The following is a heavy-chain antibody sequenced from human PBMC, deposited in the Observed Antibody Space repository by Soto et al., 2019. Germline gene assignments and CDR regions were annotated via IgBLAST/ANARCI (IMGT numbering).Heavy chain of an antibody. J-gene: IGHJ4*02. V-gene: IGHV4-30-4*01. D-gene: IGHD2-8*02. CDR1: GGSISRVNYC. Sequence: SETLSLTCTVSGGSISRVNYCWSWIRQLPDKGLEWIGHIYNGGSTYNKPSLTSRVTISVDTSKNQFSLKLTSVTAADTAVYYCARDKITGLFDYWGQGTLVTVSS. CDR3: ARDKITGLFDY. CDR2: IYNGGST.